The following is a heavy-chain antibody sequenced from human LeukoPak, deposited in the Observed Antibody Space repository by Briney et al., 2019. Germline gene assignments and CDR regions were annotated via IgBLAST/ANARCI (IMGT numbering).Heavy chain of an antibody. D-gene: IGHD3-22*01. J-gene: IGHJ4*02. Sequence: AGGSLRLSCAASGFTFSSYAMHWVRQAPGKGLEWVAVISYDGSNKYYADSVKGRFTISRDNSKNTLYLQMNSLRAEDTAVYYCARAAGGDDSSGYYYSLDYWGQGTLVTVSS. CDR2: ISYDGSNK. CDR3: ARAAGGDDSSGYYYSLDY. V-gene: IGHV3-30-3*01. CDR1: GFTFSSYA.